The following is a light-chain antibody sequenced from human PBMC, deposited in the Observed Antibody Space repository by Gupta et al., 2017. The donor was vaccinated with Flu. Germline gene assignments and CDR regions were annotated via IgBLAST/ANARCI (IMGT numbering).Light chain of an antibody. V-gene: IGKV1-12*01. CDR2: AAS. CDR1: QGIGSW. CDR3: QQANSFPRA. J-gene: IGKJ3*01. Sequence: DIQMTQSPSSVSASVGDRVTITCRASQGIGSWLAWYQQKPGKAPKLLISAASSLQSGVPSRFSGSGSETDFTLTISSLQPDDFATYYCQQANSFPRAFGPGTKVEIK.